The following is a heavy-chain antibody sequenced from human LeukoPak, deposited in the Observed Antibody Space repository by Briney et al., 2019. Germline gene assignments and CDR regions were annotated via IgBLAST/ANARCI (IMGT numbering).Heavy chain of an antibody. D-gene: IGHD1/OR15-1a*01. V-gene: IGHV1-2*02. Sequence: GASVKVSCKASGYTFTGYYPHWVRQAPGQGLEWMGWINPNSGGTNYAQKFQGRVTMTRDTSISTAYMDLSRLRSDDTAVYYCARVAGNNQVVPTDFWGQGTLVTVSS. CDR3: ARVAGNNQVVPTDF. CDR1: GYTFTGYY. J-gene: IGHJ4*02. CDR2: INPNSGGT.